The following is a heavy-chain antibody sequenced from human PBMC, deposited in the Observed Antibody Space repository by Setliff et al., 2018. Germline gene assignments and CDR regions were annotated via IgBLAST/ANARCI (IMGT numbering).Heavy chain of an antibody. CDR3: ASPFPHGWSGYYGVGWFDP. Sequence: GASVKVSCKASGYTFTSFFMHWVRQAPGQGLEWMGIINPSGGSTSYAQKFQGRVTITADESTSTAYMELSSLRSEDTAVYYCASPFPHGWSGYYGVGWFDPWGQGTLVTVSS. V-gene: IGHV1-46*01. CDR2: INPSGGST. D-gene: IGHD3-3*01. CDR1: GYTFTSFF. J-gene: IGHJ5*02.